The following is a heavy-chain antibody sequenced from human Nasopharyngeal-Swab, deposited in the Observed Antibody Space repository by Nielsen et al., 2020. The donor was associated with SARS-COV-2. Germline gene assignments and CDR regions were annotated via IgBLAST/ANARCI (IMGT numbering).Heavy chain of an antibody. J-gene: IGHJ6*02. CDR2: IAHDASNE. V-gene: IGHV3-30*03. D-gene: IGHD6-13*01. CDR1: GFTFSSFG. Sequence: GESLKISCAASGFTFSSFGMHLVRQAPGTGLEWVAFIAHDASNEYYGDSVKGRFSISRDSSKNTLYLQMNSLRDEDTAVYYCAREEGAAAGTGGLDVWGLGTAVTVSS. CDR3: AREEGAAAGTGGLDV.